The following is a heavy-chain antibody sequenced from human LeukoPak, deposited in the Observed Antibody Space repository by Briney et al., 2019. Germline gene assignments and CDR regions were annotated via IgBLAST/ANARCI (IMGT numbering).Heavy chain of an antibody. CDR2: IFTSGST. CDR1: GDSISTYY. CDR3: ARKALPGNWFDP. Sequence: SETLSLTCTVSGDSISTYYWSWIRQPAGKGLEWIGRIFTSGSTNYNPSLKSRVTMSLDTSKNQFSLKLSSVTAADTAVYYCARKALPGNWFDPWGQGALVTVSS. J-gene: IGHJ5*02. V-gene: IGHV4-4*07.